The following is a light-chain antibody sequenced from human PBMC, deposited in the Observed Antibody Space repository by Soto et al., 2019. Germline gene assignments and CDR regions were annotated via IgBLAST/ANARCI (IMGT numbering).Light chain of an antibody. V-gene: IGKV3-20*01. CDR3: QHYGSSPYT. J-gene: IGKJ2*01. CDR1: QSVSSSY. Sequence: EIVLTQFPGTLSLSPGERATLSCRASQSVSSSYLAWFQQKPGQAPRLLIYGASSRATGIPDRFSGRGSGTDFTLTISRLEPEDFAVYYCQHYGSSPYTFGQGTKLEIK. CDR2: GAS.